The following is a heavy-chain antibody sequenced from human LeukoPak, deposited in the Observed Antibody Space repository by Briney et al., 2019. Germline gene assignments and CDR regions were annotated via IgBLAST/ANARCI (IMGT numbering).Heavy chain of an antibody. CDR3: ARVDDYYGTGGYYYDH. J-gene: IGHJ3*01. Sequence: GASVKVSCKASGYTFTSYAISWVRQAPGQGLEWMGWISTYNGNTNYAQKLQGRVTMTTDTSTSIVYMELRSLRSDDTAVYYCARVDDYYGTGGYYYDHWGQGTMVTVSS. CDR1: GYTFTSYA. V-gene: IGHV1-18*01. D-gene: IGHD3-22*01. CDR2: ISTYNGNT.